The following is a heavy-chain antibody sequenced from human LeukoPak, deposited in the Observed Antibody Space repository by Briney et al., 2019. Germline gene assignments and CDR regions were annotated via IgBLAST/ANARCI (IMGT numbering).Heavy chain of an antibody. J-gene: IGHJ6*03. CDR2: IIPIFGTA. V-gene: IGHV1-69*06. CDR1: GYTFTSYA. Sequence: GASVTVSCKASGYTFTSYAMHWVRQAPGQGLEGMGGIIPIFGTANYAQKFQGRVTITADKSTSTAYMELSSLRSEDTAVYYCARFLAVAGSMDVWGKGTTVTVSS. CDR3: ARFLAVAGSMDV. D-gene: IGHD6-19*01.